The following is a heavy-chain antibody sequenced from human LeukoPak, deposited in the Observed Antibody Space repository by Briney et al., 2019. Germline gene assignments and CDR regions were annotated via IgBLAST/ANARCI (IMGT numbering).Heavy chain of an antibody. CDR3: ARDRSVAAAGRFSDY. CDR1: GYTFTSYG. V-gene: IGHV1-18*01. CDR2: ISAYNGNT. Sequence: GASVKVSYKASGYTFTSYGISWVRQAPGQGLEWMGWISAYNGNTNYAQKLQGRVTMTTDTSTSTAYMELRSLRSDDTAVYYCARDRSVAAAGRFSDYWGQGTLVTVSS. D-gene: IGHD6-13*01. J-gene: IGHJ4*02.